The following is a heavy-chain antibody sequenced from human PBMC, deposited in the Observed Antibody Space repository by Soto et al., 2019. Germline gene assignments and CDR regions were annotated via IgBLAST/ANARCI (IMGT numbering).Heavy chain of an antibody. Sequence: ASVKVSCKASGYTFTSYAMHWVRQAPGQRLEWMGWINAGNGNTKYSQKFQGRVTLTRDTSASTAYLELSCVTAEDTAVYYCASEKMKADIVVVPAAIHYYYGMDAWGQGTTVTVSS. V-gene: IGHV1-3*01. CDR2: INAGNGNT. J-gene: IGHJ6*02. CDR3: ASEKMKADIVVVPAAIHYYYGMDA. CDR1: GYTFTSYA. D-gene: IGHD2-2*01.